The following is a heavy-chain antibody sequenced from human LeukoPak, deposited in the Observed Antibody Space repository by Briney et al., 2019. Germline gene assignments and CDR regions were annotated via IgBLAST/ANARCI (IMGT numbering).Heavy chain of an antibody. CDR1: GFTVSSNY. D-gene: IGHD1-26*01. CDR2: IYSGGST. V-gene: IGHV3-66*01. J-gene: IGHJ3*02. Sequence: PGGSLRLSCAASGFTVSSNYMSWVRQAPGKGLEWVSVIYSGGSTYYADSVKGRFTISRDNSKNTLYLQMNSLRAEDTAVYYCARDVHSGCYYDAGAFDIWGQGTMVTVSS. CDR3: ARDVHSGCYYDAGAFDI.